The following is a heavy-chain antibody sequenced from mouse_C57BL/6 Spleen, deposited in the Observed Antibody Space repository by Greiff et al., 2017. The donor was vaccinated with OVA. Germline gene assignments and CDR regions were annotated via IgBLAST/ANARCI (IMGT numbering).Heavy chain of an antibody. D-gene: IGHD1-1*01. Sequence: QVQLQQPGAELVRPGTSVKLSCKASGYTFTSYWMHWVKQRPGQGLEWIGVIDPSDSYTNYNQKFKGKATLTVDTSSSTAYMQLSSLTSEDSAVYYCLYYGSSYDVWGTGTTVTVSS. V-gene: IGHV1-59*01. CDR3: LYYGSSYDV. J-gene: IGHJ1*03. CDR1: GYTFTSYW. CDR2: IDPSDSYT.